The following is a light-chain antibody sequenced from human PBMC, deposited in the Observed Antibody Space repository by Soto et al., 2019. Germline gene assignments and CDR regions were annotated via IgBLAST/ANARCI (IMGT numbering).Light chain of an antibody. CDR3: QQRSNWPPVT. CDR1: QSVAKD. V-gene: IGKV3-11*01. J-gene: IGKJ4*01. Sequence: EIVITQSPATLSMSPGERATLSCRASQSVAKDLAWYQNKPGQAPRLLIHGASTRATGIPARFSGVGSGTDLTLTISSLETEDFAVYYCQQRSNWPPVTFGGGTKVDIK. CDR2: GAS.